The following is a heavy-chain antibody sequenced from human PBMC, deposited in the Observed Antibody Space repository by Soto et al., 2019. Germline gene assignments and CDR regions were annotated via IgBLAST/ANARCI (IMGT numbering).Heavy chain of an antibody. CDR3: ARDLYSSGWYNYFDP. D-gene: IGHD6-19*01. Sequence: HPGGSLRLSCAASGFTLNNYAIHWVRQAPGKGLEWVTMISYDGSATYYADSVKGRFTISRDNSKDTVYLQMNTLRGEDTAMYYCARDLYSSGWYNYFDPWGQGTLVTVS. V-gene: IGHV3-30*03. CDR2: ISYDGSAT. J-gene: IGHJ5*02. CDR1: GFTLNNYA.